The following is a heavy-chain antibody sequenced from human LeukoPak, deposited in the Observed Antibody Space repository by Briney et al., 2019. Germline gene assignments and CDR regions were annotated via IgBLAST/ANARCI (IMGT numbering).Heavy chain of an antibody. CDR3: ARDLTIQLWLVNWFDP. V-gene: IGHV4-59*12. CDR1: GGSISSYY. Sequence: SETLSLTCTVSGGSISSYYWSWIRQPPGKGLEWIGYIYYSGSTNYNPSLKSRVTISVDTSKNQFSLKLSSVTAADTAVYYCARDLTIQLWLVNWFDPWGQGTLVTVSS. J-gene: IGHJ5*02. CDR2: IYYSGST. D-gene: IGHD5-18*01.